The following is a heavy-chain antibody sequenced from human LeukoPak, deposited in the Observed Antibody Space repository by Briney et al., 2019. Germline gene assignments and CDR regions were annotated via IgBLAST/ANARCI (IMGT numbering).Heavy chain of an antibody. Sequence: SETLSLTCAVYGGSFSGYYWSWIRQPPGKGLEWIGEINHSGSTNYNPSLKSRVTISVDTSKNQFSLKLSSVTAADTAVYYCARLGLVATFPYYYYYGMDVWGQGTTVAVSS. V-gene: IGHV4-34*01. CDR1: GGSFSGYY. CDR3: ARLGLVATFPYYYYYGMDV. D-gene: IGHD5-12*01. CDR2: INHSGST. J-gene: IGHJ6*02.